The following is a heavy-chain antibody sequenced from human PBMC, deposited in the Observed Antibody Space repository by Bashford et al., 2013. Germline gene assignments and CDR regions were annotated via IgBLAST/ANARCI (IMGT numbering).Heavy chain of an antibody. CDR2: IDWDDAK. CDR3: ARIQGSSGDGGYWFDP. V-gene: IGHV2-70*04. CDR1: GFSLSNTGMR. J-gene: IGHJ5*02. Sequence: SGPTLVKPTQTLTLTCTFSGFSLSNTGMRVSWIRQPPGKALEWLARIDWDDAKFFATSLKTRLTISKDTSKNQVILTMTNMDPVDTGTYYCARIQGSSGDGGYWFDPWGQGTLVTVSS. D-gene: IGHD6-19*01.